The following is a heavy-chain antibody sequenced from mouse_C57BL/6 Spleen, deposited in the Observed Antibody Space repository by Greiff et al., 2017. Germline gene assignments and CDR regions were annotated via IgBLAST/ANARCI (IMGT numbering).Heavy chain of an antibody. CDR3: ARAQNDFHGCAY. D-gene: IGHD2-4*01. CDR2: ISYDGSN. Sequence: ESGPGLVKPSQSLSLTCSVTGYSITSGYYWNWIRQFPGNKLEWMGYISYDGSNNYNPSLKNRISITRDTSKNQFFLKLNSVTTEDTPTYFCARAQNDFHGCAYWGQGTLVTVSA. V-gene: IGHV3-6*01. CDR1: GYSITSGYY. J-gene: IGHJ3*01.